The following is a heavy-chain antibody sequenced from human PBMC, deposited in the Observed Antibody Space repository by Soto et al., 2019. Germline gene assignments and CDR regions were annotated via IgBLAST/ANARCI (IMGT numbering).Heavy chain of an antibody. D-gene: IGHD5-12*01. V-gene: IGHV4-39*01. CDR1: GGSISSSSYY. CDR3: ARHVVDIVATIKGNYYYYMDV. CDR2: IYYSGST. J-gene: IGHJ6*03. Sequence: SETLSLTCTVSGGSISSSSYYWGWIRQPPGKGLEWIGSIYYSGSTYYNPSLKSRVTIAVDTSKNQFSLKVSSVTAADTAVYYCARHVVDIVATIKGNYYYYMDVWGKGTTVTVSS.